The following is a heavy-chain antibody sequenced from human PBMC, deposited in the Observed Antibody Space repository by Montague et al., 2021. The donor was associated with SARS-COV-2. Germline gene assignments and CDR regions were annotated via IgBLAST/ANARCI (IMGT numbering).Heavy chain of an antibody. V-gene: IGHV4-61*02. D-gene: IGHD1-26*01. CDR3: ARVGGNHYRYFDY. Sequence: TLSLTCTVSGDSVSSEIYYWSWIRQPAGKGQEWIGRIYTSGSTNYNPSLRSRVTISVDTSKNQFSLRLSSVTAADTAVYYCARVGGNHYRYFDYWGQGTLVTVSS. J-gene: IGHJ4*02. CDR2: IYTSGST. CDR1: GDSVSSEIYY.